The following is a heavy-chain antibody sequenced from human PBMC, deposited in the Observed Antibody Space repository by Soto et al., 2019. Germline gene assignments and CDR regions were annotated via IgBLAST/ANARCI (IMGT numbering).Heavy chain of an antibody. CDR1: GGSIRRSSYY. V-gene: IGHV4-39*01. Sequence: SETLSLTRTVSGGSIRRSSYYWGWIRQPPGKGLEWIGSIYYSGSTYYNPSLKSRVTISVDTSKNQFSLKLSSVTAADTAVYYCARQPHRQQLVSLDWFDPWGQRTLVTVSS. J-gene: IGHJ5*02. CDR3: ARQPHRQQLVSLDWFDP. D-gene: IGHD6-13*01. CDR2: IYYSGST.